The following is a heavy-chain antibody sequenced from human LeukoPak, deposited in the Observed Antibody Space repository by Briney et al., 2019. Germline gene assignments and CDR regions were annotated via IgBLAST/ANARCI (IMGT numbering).Heavy chain of an antibody. CDR1: GYTFTSYG. J-gene: IGHJ4*02. Sequence: ASVKVSCKASGYTFTSYGISWVRQAPGQGLEWMGWISAYNGNTNYAQKLQGRFTMTTDTSTSTAYMELRSLRSDDTAVYYCARGGPPQWLASPFDYWGQGTLVTVSS. D-gene: IGHD6-19*01. CDR3: ARGGPPQWLASPFDY. CDR2: ISAYNGNT. V-gene: IGHV1-18*01.